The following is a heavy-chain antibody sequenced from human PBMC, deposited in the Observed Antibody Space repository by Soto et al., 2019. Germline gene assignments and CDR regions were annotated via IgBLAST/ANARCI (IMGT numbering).Heavy chain of an antibody. V-gene: IGHV5-51*01. D-gene: IGHD1-26*01. CDR2: VYPADPEV. CDR1: GYDFPNYW. Sequence: PGESLKISCLGSGYDFPNYWIAWVRQMPGRGPEWLGIVYPADPEVSYNPSFQDRVTISADASAAFLQWSSLTDSDTGMHFCARQKSGSRGYWDFWGQGTMVTVSS. CDR3: ARQKSGSRGYWDF. J-gene: IGHJ3*01.